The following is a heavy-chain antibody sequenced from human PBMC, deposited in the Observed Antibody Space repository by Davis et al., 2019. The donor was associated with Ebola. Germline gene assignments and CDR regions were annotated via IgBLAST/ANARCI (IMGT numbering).Heavy chain of an antibody. J-gene: IGHJ6*02. CDR3: AKAMTSSYYYGMDV. CDR1: GFTFSDYY. D-gene: IGHD3-22*01. CDR2: ISSSGSTI. V-gene: IGHV3-11*01. Sequence: GESLKISCAASGFTFSDYYMSWIRQAPGKGLEWVSYISSSGSTIYYADSVKGRFTISRDNSKNTLYLQMNSLRAEDTAVYYCAKAMTSSYYYGMDVWGQGTTVTVSS.